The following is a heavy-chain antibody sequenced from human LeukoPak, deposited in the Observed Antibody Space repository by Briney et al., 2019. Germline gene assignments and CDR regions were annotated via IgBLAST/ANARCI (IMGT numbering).Heavy chain of an antibody. J-gene: IGHJ4*02. CDR3: ASGGYSSSWYYFDY. V-gene: IGHV5-51*03. CDR2: IYPGDSDT. CDR1: GYSFTNYW. Sequence: GESLKISCKGSGYSFTNYWIGWVRQMPGKGLEWMGIIYPGDSDTRYSPSFQGQVSISADKSISTPYLQWSGLKASDTAMYYCASGGYSSSWYYFDYWGQGTLVTVSS. D-gene: IGHD6-13*01.